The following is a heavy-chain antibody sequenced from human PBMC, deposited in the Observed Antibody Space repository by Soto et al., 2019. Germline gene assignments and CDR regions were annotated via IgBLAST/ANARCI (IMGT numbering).Heavy chain of an antibody. D-gene: IGHD6-6*01. J-gene: IGHJ6*02. CDR1: GFTFSSYS. CDR3: AREGVRSSHYDMDV. CDR2: ISSSSSAI. Sequence: GGSLRLSCAASGFTFSSYSMNWVRQAPGKGLEWVSYISSSSSAIYYADSVKGRFTISRDNAKNSLYLQMNSLRDEDTAVYYCAREGVRSSHYDMDVWGQGTTVTVSS. V-gene: IGHV3-48*02.